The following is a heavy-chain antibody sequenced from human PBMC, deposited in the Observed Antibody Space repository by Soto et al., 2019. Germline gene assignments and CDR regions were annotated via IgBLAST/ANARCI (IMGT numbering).Heavy chain of an antibody. CDR2: IWYDGSNK. J-gene: IGHJ6*02. CDR1: GFTFSSYG. Sequence: QVQLVESGGGVVQPGRSLRLSCAVSGFTFSSYGMHWVRQAPGKGLEWVAVIWYDGSNKYYADSVKGRFTISRDDSKNTLYLQLNSLRAEDTAVYYCARETGGPLYSMDVWGQGTTVTVSS. CDR3: ARETGGPLYSMDV. V-gene: IGHV3-33*01. D-gene: IGHD7-27*01.